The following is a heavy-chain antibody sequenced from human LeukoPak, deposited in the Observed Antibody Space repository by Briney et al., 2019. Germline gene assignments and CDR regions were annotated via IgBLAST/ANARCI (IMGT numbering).Heavy chain of an antibody. Sequence: GGSLRLSCTASGFTFGDYAMSWFRQAPGKGLEWVGFIRSKAYGGTTEYAASVKGRFTISRDDSKSIAYLQMNSLKTEDTAVYYCTREYYYDSSGYYYGYYYYYMDVWGKGTTVTVSS. J-gene: IGHJ6*03. CDR2: IRSKAYGGTT. D-gene: IGHD3-22*01. CDR3: TREYYYDSSGYYYGYYYYYMDV. V-gene: IGHV3-49*03. CDR1: GFTFGDYA.